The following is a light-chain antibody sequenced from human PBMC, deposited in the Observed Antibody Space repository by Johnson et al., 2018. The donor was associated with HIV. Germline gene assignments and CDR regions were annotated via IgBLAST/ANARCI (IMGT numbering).Light chain of an antibody. Sequence: SAAPGQKVTISCSGSSSNIGNNYVSWYQQLPGTAPKLLIYDNNKRPSGIPDRFSGSKSGTSATLGITGLQTGDEADYYCGTWDSSLSAVFGTGTKVTVL. CDR1: SSNIGNNY. CDR2: DNN. V-gene: IGLV1-51*01. CDR3: GTWDSSLSAV. J-gene: IGLJ1*01.